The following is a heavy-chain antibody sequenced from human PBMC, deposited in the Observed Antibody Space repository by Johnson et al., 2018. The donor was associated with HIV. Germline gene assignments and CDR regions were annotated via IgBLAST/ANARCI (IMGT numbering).Heavy chain of an antibody. Sequence: QEQLVESGGGLVKPGGSLRLSCAASGFTFSDYYMSWIRQAPGKGLEWVSFISSSCSTFYYADSVMVRFTLSSVNAKNSLYLQMNSLRAEDTAGYYCARDVGSGPAFDIWGQGTMVTVSS. V-gene: IGHV3-11*04. CDR1: GFTFSDYY. CDR2: ISSSCSTF. CDR3: ARDVGSGPAFDI. J-gene: IGHJ3*02. D-gene: IGHD2-15*01.